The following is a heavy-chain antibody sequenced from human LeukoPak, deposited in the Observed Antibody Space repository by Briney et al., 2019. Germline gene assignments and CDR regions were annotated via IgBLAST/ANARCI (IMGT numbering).Heavy chain of an antibody. V-gene: IGHV3-21*01. D-gene: IGHD1-26*01. CDR3: ARKSGSYSYYFDY. CDR1: GFTFSSYS. Sequence: PGGSLRLSCAASGFTFSSYSMNWVRQAPGNGLEWVSSISSSSSYIYYADSVKGRFTISRDNAKNSLYLQMNSLRAEDTAVYYCARKSGSYSYYFDYWGQGTLVTVSS. J-gene: IGHJ4*02. CDR2: ISSSSSYI.